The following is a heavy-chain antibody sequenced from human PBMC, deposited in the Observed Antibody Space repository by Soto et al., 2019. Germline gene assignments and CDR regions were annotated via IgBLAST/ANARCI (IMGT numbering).Heavy chain of an antibody. CDR3: ARDGDSGYYPFDY. CDR2: ISSSSSYI. Sequence: EVHLVESGGGLVKPGGSLRLSCAASGFSFSSYSMNWVRQAPGKGLEWVSSISSSSSYIYYADSVKGRFTISRDNANNPLYLQMTSLRAEDTAVDYCARDGDSGYYPFDYCGQGTLVAVAS. D-gene: IGHD5-12*01. V-gene: IGHV3-21*01. J-gene: IGHJ4*02. CDR1: GFSFSSYS.